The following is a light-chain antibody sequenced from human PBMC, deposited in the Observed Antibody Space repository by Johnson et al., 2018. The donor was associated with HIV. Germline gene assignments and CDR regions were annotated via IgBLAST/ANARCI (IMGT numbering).Light chain of an antibody. CDR1: SSNIGHNY. CDR3: GTWDGSLSAGAV. V-gene: IGLV1-51*02. J-gene: IGLJ1*01. CDR2: ENT. Sequence: QSVLTQPPSVSAAPGQKVTISCSGSSSNIGHNYVSWYQQLPGTAPKLLIYENTKRPSGIPDRFSGSKSGTSATLGITGLQTGDEGDYYCGTWDGSLSAGAVYGTGTKVTGL.